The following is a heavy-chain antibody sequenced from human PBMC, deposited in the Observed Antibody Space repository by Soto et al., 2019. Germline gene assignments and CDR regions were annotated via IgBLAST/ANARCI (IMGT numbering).Heavy chain of an antibody. V-gene: IGHV3-23*01. CDR3: ARRSGYSSGWPYDY. CDR2: IILSGGST. J-gene: IGHJ4*02. D-gene: IGHD6-19*01. CDR1: GFTFSSYA. Sequence: GGSLRLSCAASGFTFSSYAMSWVRQAPGKGLEWVSSIILSGGSTFYADSVKGRFTISRDNSKNTLYLQMNSLRADDTAVYYCARRSGYSSGWPYDYWGQGXLVTVSS.